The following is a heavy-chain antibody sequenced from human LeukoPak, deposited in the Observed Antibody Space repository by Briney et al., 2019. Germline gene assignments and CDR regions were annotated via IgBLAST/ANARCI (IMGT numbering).Heavy chain of an antibody. CDR1: GGSIIGDY. D-gene: IGHD6-13*01. Sequence: SETLSLTCTVSGGSIIGDYWSWIRQPPGKGLEWIGYIYYSGNTNYNPALKSRVTISVDTSKNQFSLRLKSVTAADTAVYYCAKQDPAAGSDYWGQGTLVIVSS. V-gene: IGHV4-59*08. CDR3: AKQDPAAGSDY. J-gene: IGHJ4*02. CDR2: IYYSGNT.